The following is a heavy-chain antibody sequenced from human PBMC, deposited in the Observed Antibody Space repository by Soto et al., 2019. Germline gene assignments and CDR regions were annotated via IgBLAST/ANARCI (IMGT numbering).Heavy chain of an antibody. CDR2: VYYTGIT. CDR1: GGSISSFY. J-gene: IGHJ4*02. Sequence: SETLSLTCTVSGGSISSFYWNWIRQSPGKGLEWIGYVYYTGITNYNPSLKSRLTMSLDTSKNQFSLNLTSVTAADTAVYYCTGDRHPGGPGWWGPGSLVTLSS. D-gene: IGHD6-19*01. V-gene: IGHV4-59*01. CDR3: TGDRHPGGPGW.